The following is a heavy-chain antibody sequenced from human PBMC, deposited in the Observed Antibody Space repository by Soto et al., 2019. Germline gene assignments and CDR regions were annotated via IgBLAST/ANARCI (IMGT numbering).Heavy chain of an antibody. V-gene: IGHV3-66*01. CDR3: ATYFRGEGGRGY. CDR2: IFSGGTT. CDR1: GFSVSRNY. D-gene: IGHD3-16*01. J-gene: IGHJ4*01. Sequence: GGSLRLSCVTCGFSVSRNYMSWVRQAPGKGLEWVSVIFSGGTTSYADSVKGRFXISRDNSKNTLDLQMNSLRAADTAVYFCATYFRGEGGRGYWGPGTQVTVSS.